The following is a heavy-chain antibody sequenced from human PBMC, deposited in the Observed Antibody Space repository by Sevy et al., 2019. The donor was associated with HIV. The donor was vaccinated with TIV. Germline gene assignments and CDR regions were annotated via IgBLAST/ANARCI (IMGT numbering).Heavy chain of an antibody. CDR1: GGTFSSFA. D-gene: IGHD3-10*01. Sequence: ASVKVSCKASGGTFSSFALSWVRQAPGQGLEWMGGIIPIFGTTKYAQKFQGRATIIADESTSTAYMELSSLGSEDTAVYYCARPSYGSGRGYQNYFYYYGMDDWGPGTTVTVSS. CDR3: ARPSYGSGRGYQNYFYYYGMDD. V-gene: IGHV1-69*13. J-gene: IGHJ6*02. CDR2: IIPIFGTT.